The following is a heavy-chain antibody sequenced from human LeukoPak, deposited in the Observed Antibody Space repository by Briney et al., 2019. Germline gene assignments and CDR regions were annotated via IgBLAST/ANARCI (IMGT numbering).Heavy chain of an antibody. CDR1: GGSVTSGTYD. D-gene: IGHD4-17*01. CDR2: IYYTGTT. CDR3: ASPGPDYGDYAYAY. V-gene: IGHV4-61*01. J-gene: IGHJ4*02. Sequence: PSETLSLTCSVSGGSVTSGTYDWTWIRQSAGKGPEWIGYIYYTGTTNYNPSLKSRVTISLDTSKNQFSLRVSSVTAADTGTYYCASPGPDYGDYAYAYWGQGSLVTVSS.